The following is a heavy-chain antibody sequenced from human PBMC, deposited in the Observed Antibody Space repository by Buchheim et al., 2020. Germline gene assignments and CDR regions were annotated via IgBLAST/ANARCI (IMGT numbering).Heavy chain of an antibody. D-gene: IGHD3-22*01. CDR1: GFTFSSYA. CDR2: ISYDGSNK. CDR3: ARDESNSSGYYYVGEVDRDV. J-gene: IGHJ6*02. V-gene: IGHV3-30-3*01. Sequence: QVQLVESGGGVVQPGRSLRLSCAASGFTFSSYAMHWVRQAPGKGLEWVAVISYDGSNKYYADSVKGRFTISRDNSKNTLYLQMNSLRAEDTAVYYCARDESNSSGYYYVGEVDRDVWGQGTT.